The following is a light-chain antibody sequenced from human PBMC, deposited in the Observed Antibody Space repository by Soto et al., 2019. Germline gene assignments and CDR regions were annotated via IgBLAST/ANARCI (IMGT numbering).Light chain of an antibody. CDR3: QQYNSALT. V-gene: IGKV1-5*03. Sequence: DIQMTQSPSTLSASVGDIVTITCGASQTISIWLAWYQQKPGKAPKLLIYKASSLESGVPSRFSGSGSGTEFTLTISSLQPDDFATYYCQQYNSALTFGGGTKVEIK. CDR1: QTISIW. CDR2: KAS. J-gene: IGKJ4*01.